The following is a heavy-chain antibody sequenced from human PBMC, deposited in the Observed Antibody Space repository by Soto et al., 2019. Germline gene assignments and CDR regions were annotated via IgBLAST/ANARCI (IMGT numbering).Heavy chain of an antibody. CDR1: GFIFSGYW. CDR3: ARLLGGSGRGIDY. D-gene: IGHD3-10*01. V-gene: IGHV3-74*03. CDR2: INSDGSST. J-gene: IGHJ4*02. Sequence: EVQLVESGGGLVQPGGSLRLSCAASGFIFSGYWMHWVRRAPGKGLVWVSRINSDGSSTTYADSVKGRFTISRDNAKNTMYLQMNSLRAEDTAVYYCARLLGGSGRGIDYWGQGTLVTVSS.